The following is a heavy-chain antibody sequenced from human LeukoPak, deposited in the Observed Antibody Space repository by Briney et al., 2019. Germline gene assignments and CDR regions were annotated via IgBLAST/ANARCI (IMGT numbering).Heavy chain of an antibody. CDR1: GFTFSSYG. CDR2: IWYDGSDN. CDR3: ATDQGIY. Sequence: GGSLRLSCAASGFTFSSYGMHWVRQAPGKGLEWVAVIWYDGSDNYYADSVKGRFTISRDNSKNALYLQMNSLRAEDTAVYYCATDQGIYWGQGTLVTVSS. J-gene: IGHJ4*02. V-gene: IGHV3-33*08.